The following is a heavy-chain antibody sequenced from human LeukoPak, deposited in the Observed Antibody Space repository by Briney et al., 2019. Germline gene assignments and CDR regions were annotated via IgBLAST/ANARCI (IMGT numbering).Heavy chain of an antibody. Sequence: GGSLRPSCAASGFTFSSYAMHWVRQAPGKGPEWVTLISYDGSNKYYADSVKGRFTISRDNSKNTLYLQMNSLRAEDTAVYYCATGASAYYYDSSGPYWGQGTLVTVSS. D-gene: IGHD3-22*01. CDR2: ISYDGSNK. V-gene: IGHV3-30-3*01. CDR3: ATGASAYYYDSSGPY. CDR1: GFTFSSYA. J-gene: IGHJ4*02.